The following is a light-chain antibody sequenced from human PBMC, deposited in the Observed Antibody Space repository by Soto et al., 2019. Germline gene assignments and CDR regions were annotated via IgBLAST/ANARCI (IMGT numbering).Light chain of an antibody. Sequence: QSVLTQPPSVSGAPGQRVTISCTGSSSNIGAGYDVHWYQQLPGTAPKLLINGNNNRPSGVPDRFSGSKSGTSASLAITGLQAEDEADYYCQSYDSSLSVVFGGGTKVTVL. J-gene: IGLJ2*01. CDR3: QSYDSSLSVV. CDR2: GNN. CDR1: SSNIGAGYD. V-gene: IGLV1-40*01.